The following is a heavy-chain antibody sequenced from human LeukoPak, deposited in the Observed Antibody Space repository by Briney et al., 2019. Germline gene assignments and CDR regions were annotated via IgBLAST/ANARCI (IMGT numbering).Heavy chain of an antibody. J-gene: IGHJ4*02. V-gene: IGHV3-7*01. CDR2: INHDGSAT. CDR1: GFTFNTYW. Sequence: PGGALRISCSTPGFTFNTYWMTWVRQAPGKGLEWVANINHDGSATFYVDSVKGRFAISRDNAESSLHLQMNSLRAEDTALYYCATSVDTAAGPYWGQGTLVTVSS. D-gene: IGHD6-13*01. CDR3: ATSVDTAAGPY.